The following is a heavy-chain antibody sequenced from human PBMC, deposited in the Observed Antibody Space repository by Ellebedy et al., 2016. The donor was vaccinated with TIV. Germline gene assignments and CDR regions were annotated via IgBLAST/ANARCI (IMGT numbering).Heavy chain of an antibody. CDR2: INASGGST. D-gene: IGHD3-16*01. J-gene: IGHJ6*02. CDR1: GYTFTSYY. V-gene: IGHV1-46*01. Sequence: AASVKVSCKASGYTFTSYYMHWVRQAPGQGLEWMGRINASGGSTSCAQKFQGRVTMTSDTSTSTVYMELSSLRSEDTAVYYCASPRTHGRGRVYYYGMDVWGQGTTVTVSS. CDR3: ASPRTHGRGRVYYYGMDV.